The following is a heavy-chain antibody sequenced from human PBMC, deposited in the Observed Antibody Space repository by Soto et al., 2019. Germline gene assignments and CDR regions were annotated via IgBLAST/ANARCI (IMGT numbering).Heavy chain of an antibody. CDR3: LHGRGEEGIKAT. D-gene: IGHD1-20*01. Sequence: QITLKESGPTLVKPTQTLTLTCTSSWLSLSASGLGMGWIRQPSGKALEWLALIYWDDDKRYSPSLNNRLTINKNISKNQMVLTMTNMDPVDTATYYWLHGRGEEGIKATWGQGTLVTVSS. V-gene: IGHV2-5*02. CDR1: WLSLSASGLG. CDR2: IYWDDDK. J-gene: IGHJ4*02.